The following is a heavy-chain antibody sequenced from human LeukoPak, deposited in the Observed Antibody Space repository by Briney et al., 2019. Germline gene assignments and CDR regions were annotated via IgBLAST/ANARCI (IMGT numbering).Heavy chain of an antibody. CDR3: AAAYCGGDCYVLTD. J-gene: IGHJ4*02. CDR1: GFTFSSYA. CDR2: ISYDGSNK. D-gene: IGHD2-21*02. Sequence: GRSLRLSCAASGFTFSSYAMHWVRQAPGKGLEWVAVISYDGSNKYYADSVKGRFTISRDNSKNTLYLQMNSLRAKDTAVYYCAAAYCGGDCYVLTDWGQGTLVTVSS. V-gene: IGHV3-30*04.